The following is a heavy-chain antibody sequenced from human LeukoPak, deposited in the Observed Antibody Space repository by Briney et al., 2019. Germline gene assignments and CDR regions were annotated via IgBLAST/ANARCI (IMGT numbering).Heavy chain of an antibody. CDR2: IYNSGNT. Sequence: SETLSPTCTVSGGSINSYYWTWIRQPPGKGLEWIGNIYNSGNTNYNPSLKSRVTISVDTSKNQFSLKLNSVTAADTAVYYCARERREQLLPPYTRSVTYFDYWGQGTLVTVSS. D-gene: IGHD2-2*01. CDR1: GGSINSYY. J-gene: IGHJ4*02. CDR3: ARERREQLLPPYTRSVTYFDY. V-gene: IGHV4-59*01.